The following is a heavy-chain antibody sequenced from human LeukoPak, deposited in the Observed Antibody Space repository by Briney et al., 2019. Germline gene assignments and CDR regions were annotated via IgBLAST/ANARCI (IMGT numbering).Heavy chain of an antibody. Sequence: ASVKVSCKASGYTFTSYGISWVRQAPGQGLEWMGWISAYNGNTNYAQKLQGRVPMTTDTSTSTAYMELRSLRSDDTAVYYCARDRGRYSSSSWFDPWGQGTLVTVSS. CDR2: ISAYNGNT. V-gene: IGHV1-18*01. J-gene: IGHJ5*02. CDR3: ARDRGRYSSSSWFDP. CDR1: GYTFTSYG. D-gene: IGHD6-6*01.